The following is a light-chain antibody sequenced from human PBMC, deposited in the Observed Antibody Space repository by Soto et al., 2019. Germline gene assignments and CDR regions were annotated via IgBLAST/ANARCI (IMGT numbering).Light chain of an antibody. V-gene: IGLV2-14*01. J-gene: IGLJ2*01. CDR1: SSDVGGYNY. Sequence: QSVLTQPACVSGSPGQSITSSCTGTSSDVGGYNYVSWYQQHPGKAPKLMIYEVSNRPSGVSNRFSGSKSGNTASLTISGLQAEDEADYYCSSYTSSSTLGVFGGGTKVTVL. CDR2: EVS. CDR3: SSYTSSSTLGV.